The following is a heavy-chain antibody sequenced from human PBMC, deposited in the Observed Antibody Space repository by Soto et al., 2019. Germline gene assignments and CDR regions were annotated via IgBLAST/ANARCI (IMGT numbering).Heavy chain of an antibody. Sequence: WGALRISCAAAGFTFRRYCMHWGRQAPGKGLEWVAVIWYDGSNKYYADSVKGRFTISRDNSKNTLYLQMNSLRAEDTAVYYCARSVFRRTYGMDVWGQGTTVTVSS. V-gene: IGHV3-33*01. J-gene: IGHJ6*02. CDR1: GFTFRRYC. D-gene: IGHD2-21*01. CDR2: IWYDGSNK. CDR3: ARSVFRRTYGMDV.